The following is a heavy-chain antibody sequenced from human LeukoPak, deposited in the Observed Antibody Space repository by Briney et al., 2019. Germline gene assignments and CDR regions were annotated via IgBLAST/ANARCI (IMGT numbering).Heavy chain of an antibody. CDR1: GYTFTSYG. CDR3: ARDTAVVVPAAIRPNWFDP. J-gene: IGHJ5*02. Sequence: ASMKVSCKASGYTFTSYGISWVRQAPGQGLEWMGWISAYNGNTNYAQKLQGRVTMTTDTSTSTAYMELRSLRSDDTAVYYCARDTAVVVPAAIRPNWFDPWGQGTLVTVSS. CDR2: ISAYNGNT. D-gene: IGHD2-2*02. V-gene: IGHV1-18*01.